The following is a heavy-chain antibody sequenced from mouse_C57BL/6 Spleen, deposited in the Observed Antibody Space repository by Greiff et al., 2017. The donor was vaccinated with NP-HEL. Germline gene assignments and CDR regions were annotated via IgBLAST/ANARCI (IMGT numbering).Heavy chain of an antibody. CDR2: IHPNSGST. CDR1: GYTFTSYW. Sequence: QVQLQQPGAELVKPGASVKLSCTASGYTFTSYWMHWVKQRPGQGLEWIGMIHPNSGSTNYNEKFKSKATLTVDKSSSTAYMQLSSLTSEDSAVYYCARTGNYVGAMDYWGQGTSVTVSS. D-gene: IGHD2-1*01. V-gene: IGHV1-64*01. CDR3: ARTGNYVGAMDY. J-gene: IGHJ4*01.